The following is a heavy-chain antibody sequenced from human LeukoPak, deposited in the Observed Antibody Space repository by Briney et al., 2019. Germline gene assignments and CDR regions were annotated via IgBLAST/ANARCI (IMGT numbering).Heavy chain of an antibody. Sequence: GGPLRHPCAASGFDYGAYVMNWVRPAPGKGLEWVAYFAGSDTTKYYADSVRGRFTISRDNAKRSLYLQMNSLRAEDTALYYCTTLGYHLDSWGQGTLVTVSS. CDR3: TTLGYHLDS. J-gene: IGHJ4*02. CDR2: FAGSDTTK. D-gene: IGHD3-22*01. CDR1: GFDYGAYV. V-gene: IGHV3-48*03.